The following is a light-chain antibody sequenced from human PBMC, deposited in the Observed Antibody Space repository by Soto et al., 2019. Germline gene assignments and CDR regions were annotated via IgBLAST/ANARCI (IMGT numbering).Light chain of an antibody. Sequence: SGAPGQRVTISCTGSSSNIGAGYDVHWYQQRPGTAPKLLIYGNKNRPSGVPDRFSGSKSGTSASLAITGLQAEDEADYYCQSYDSSLSVSYVFGTGTKVTVL. V-gene: IGLV1-40*01. CDR3: QSYDSSLSVSYV. CDR1: SSNIGAGYD. CDR2: GNK. J-gene: IGLJ1*01.